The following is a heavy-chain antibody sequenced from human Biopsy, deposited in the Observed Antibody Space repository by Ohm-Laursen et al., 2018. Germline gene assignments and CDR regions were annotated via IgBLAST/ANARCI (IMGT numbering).Heavy chain of an antibody. CDR3: TCRYGYFPL. CDR2: IRGSGLTT. V-gene: IGHV3-23*01. CDR1: GFILNNCG. D-gene: IGHD4-17*01. J-gene: IGHJ3*01. Sequence: SLRLSCAASGFILNNCGLSWVRQAPGKGLEWVSAIRGSGLTTFYTDSVMGRFTISRDNSKNTLSLQMNSLRAEDTAIYYCTCRYGYFPLWGQGTMVTVSS.